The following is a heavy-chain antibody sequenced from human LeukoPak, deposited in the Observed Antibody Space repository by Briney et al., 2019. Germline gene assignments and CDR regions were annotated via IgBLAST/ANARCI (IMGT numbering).Heavy chain of an antibody. V-gene: IGHV4-34*01. CDR2: INHSGST. CDR3: ARVSPYGSGSYDY. CDR1: GGSFSGYY. D-gene: IGHD3-10*01. Sequence: SETLSLTCAVYGGSFSGYYWSWIRQPPGKGLEWIGEINHSGSTNYNPSLKSRVTISVDTSKNQFSLKLSSVTAADTAVYYCARVSPYGSGSYDYWGQGTLVTVSS. J-gene: IGHJ4*02.